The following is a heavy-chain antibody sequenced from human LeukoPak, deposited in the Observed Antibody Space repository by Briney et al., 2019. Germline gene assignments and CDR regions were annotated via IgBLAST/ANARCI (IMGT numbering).Heavy chain of an antibody. J-gene: IGHJ5*02. CDR3: ARVLSGGWFDP. CDR2: ISAYNGNT. D-gene: IGHD3-10*01. CDR1: GYTFTGYY. Sequence: ASVKVSCKASGYTFTGYYMHWVRQAPGQGLEWMGWISAYNGNTNYAQKLQGRVTMTTDTSTSTAYMELRSLRSDDTAVYYCARVLSGGWFDPWGQGTLVTVSS. V-gene: IGHV1-18*04.